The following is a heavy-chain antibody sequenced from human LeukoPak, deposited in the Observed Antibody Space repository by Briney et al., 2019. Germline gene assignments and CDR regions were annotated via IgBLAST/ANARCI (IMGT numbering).Heavy chain of an antibody. CDR2: ISRSGTTI. V-gene: IGHV3-11*01. Sequence: PGGSLRLSCAAFRFSFSARAMSWVRQAPGKGLEWVTYISRSGTTIYYADSVKGRFTISRDNAKNSLYLQMNSLRADDTAVYYCARDPEHTAMINFDYWGQGTLVTVSS. CDR3: ARDPEHTAMINFDY. CDR1: RFSFSARA. D-gene: IGHD5-18*01. J-gene: IGHJ4*02.